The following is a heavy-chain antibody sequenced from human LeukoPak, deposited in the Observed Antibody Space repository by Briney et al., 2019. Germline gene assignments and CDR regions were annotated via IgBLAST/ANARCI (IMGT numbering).Heavy chain of an antibody. D-gene: IGHD3-9*01. CDR3: ARGIDILTGYRFFDY. CDR2: INYGGST. Sequence: SETLSLTCTVSGGSISSYYWSWIRQSPGKGLEWIGFINYGGSTYYNPSLKSRVIISLDTSKNQFSLKLSSVTAADTALYYCARGIDILTGYRFFDYWGQGILVTVSS. J-gene: IGHJ4*02. CDR1: GGSISSYY. V-gene: IGHV4-30-4*08.